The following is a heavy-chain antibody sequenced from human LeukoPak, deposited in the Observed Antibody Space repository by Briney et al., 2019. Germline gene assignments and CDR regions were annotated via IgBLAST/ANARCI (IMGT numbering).Heavy chain of an antibody. Sequence: GGSLRLSCAASGFALSSNYVGWFRQAPGKGLHWVSLLYSGGDTYYADSVKGRFTISRDTSKNTLYLQMNSLRADDTAVYYCARDLYSSGWYGIHWGQGTLVTVSS. V-gene: IGHV3-53*01. J-gene: IGHJ4*02. CDR3: ARDLYSSGWYGIH. CDR2: LYSGGDT. D-gene: IGHD6-19*01. CDR1: GFALSSNY.